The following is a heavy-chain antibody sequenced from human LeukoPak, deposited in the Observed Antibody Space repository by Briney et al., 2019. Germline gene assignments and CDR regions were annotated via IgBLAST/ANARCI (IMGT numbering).Heavy chain of an antibody. CDR2: IKSKTDGGTT. CDR1: GFTFSNAW. D-gene: IGHD3-10*01. V-gene: IGHV3-15*01. CDR3: TTPLWFGEPKDYGMDV. J-gene: IGHJ6*02. Sequence: GSLRLSCAASGFTFSNAWMSWVRQAPGKGLEWVGRIKSKTDGGTTDYAAPVKGRFTISRDDSKNTLYLQMDSLKTEDTAVYYCTTPLWFGEPKDYGMDVWGQGTTVTVSS.